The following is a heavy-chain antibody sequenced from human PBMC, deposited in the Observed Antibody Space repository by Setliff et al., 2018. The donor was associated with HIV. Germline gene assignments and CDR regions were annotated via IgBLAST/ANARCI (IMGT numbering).Heavy chain of an antibody. V-gene: IGHV4-59*11. CDR1: GGSISSHY. J-gene: IGHJ3*01. CDR2: VYYSGST. Sequence: PSETLSLTCTVSGGSISSHYWSWIRQPPGKGLEWIGSVYYSGSTNYNPSLKSRITISVDTSKNQFSLKLSSVTAADTAVYCCARAPPGIQNDAFDVRGQGTMVTVS. CDR3: ARAPPGIQNDAFDV.